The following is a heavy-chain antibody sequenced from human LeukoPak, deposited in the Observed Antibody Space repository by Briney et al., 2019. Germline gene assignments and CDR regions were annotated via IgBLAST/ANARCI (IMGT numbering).Heavy chain of an antibody. CDR1: GFTFSSYA. CDR3: AKGRYGDYYYYMDV. J-gene: IGHJ6*03. Sequence: LSGGSLRLSCAASGFTFSSYAMSWVRQAPGKGVEWVSAISGSGGSTYYADSVKGRFTISRDNSKNTLYLQMNSLRAEDTAVYYCAKGRYGDYYYYMDVWGKGTTVTVSS. V-gene: IGHV3-23*01. CDR2: ISGSGGST. D-gene: IGHD4-17*01.